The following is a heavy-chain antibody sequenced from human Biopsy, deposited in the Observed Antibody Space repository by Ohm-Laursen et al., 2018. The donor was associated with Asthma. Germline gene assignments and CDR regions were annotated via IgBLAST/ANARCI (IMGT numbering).Heavy chain of an antibody. Sequence: SLRLSCTASGFSFGSFGMHWVRQVPGKGPEWVALISFDGRYEYYADSVKGRFTISRDNPMKRLYLQMSSLTAEDTAVYYCASRGGDFWSGYYIDYWGQGTLATVSS. CDR3: ASRGGDFWSGYYIDY. CDR2: ISFDGRYE. D-gene: IGHD3-3*01. CDR1: GFSFGSFG. J-gene: IGHJ4*02. V-gene: IGHV3-30*03.